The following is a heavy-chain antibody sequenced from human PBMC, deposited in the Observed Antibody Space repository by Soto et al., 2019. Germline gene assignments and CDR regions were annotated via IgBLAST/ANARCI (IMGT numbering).Heavy chain of an antibody. Sequence: QVLLVQSSAEVKKPGFSEKVSCKASGGTFTSTAFSWVRQAPGQGLEWMGGIIPLLGTPNYAQKFKARLTVTADASTTTVHMELSSLRSDNTAVYYCASSAGQDNLLNYYGFNVWGQGTTATVSS. J-gene: IGHJ6*02. V-gene: IGHV1-69*01. CDR2: IIPLLGTP. CDR1: GGTFTSTA. CDR3: ASSAGQDNLLNYYGFNV. D-gene: IGHD6-13*01.